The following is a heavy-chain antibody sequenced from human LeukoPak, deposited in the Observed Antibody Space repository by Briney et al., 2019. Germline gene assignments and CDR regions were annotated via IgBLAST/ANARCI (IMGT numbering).Heavy chain of an antibody. J-gene: IGHJ6*02. CDR3: AREPYYDFWSGYSPDYYYYGMDV. Sequence: ASVTVSRKPSVYTFTSYGISWVRQAPAQGLEWMGWISAYNGNTNYALKLQGRVTMTTDTSTSTAYMELRSLRSDDTAVYYCAREPYYDFWSGYSPDYYYYGMDVWGQGTTATVSS. D-gene: IGHD3-3*01. CDR1: VYTFTSYG. CDR2: ISAYNGNT. V-gene: IGHV1-18*01.